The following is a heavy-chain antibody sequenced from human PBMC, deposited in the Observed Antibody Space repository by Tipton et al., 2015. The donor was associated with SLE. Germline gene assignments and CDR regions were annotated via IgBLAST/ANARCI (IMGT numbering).Heavy chain of an antibody. CDR2: ITHSGST. D-gene: IGHD1-26*01. CDR3: ARHLDGTYGSHAFDI. CDR1: GETFSGYY. V-gene: IGHV4-34*01. Sequence: TLSLTCAVYGETFSGYYWSWIRQPPGKGLDWIGEITHSGSTNYNPSLKSRVTISADTSKNQFSLKLSSVTAADTAVYYCARHLDGTYGSHAFDIWGQGTMVTVSS. J-gene: IGHJ3*02.